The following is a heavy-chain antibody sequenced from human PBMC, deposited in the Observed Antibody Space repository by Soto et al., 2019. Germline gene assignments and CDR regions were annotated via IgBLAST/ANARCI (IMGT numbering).Heavy chain of an antibody. CDR2: IYYLGNT. J-gene: IGHJ6*03. CDR3: ARVSSGSYYYYYYYYMDV. D-gene: IGHD3-10*02. V-gene: IGHV4-39*01. CDR1: GGSIRSSSSY. Sequence: SETLSLTCSVSGGSIRSSSSYWGWIRQPPGKGLEWVGSIYYLGNTYYNPSLGSRVTISVDTSKNQFSLKLSSVTAADTAVYYCARVSSGSYYYYYYYYMDVWGKGTTVTVSS.